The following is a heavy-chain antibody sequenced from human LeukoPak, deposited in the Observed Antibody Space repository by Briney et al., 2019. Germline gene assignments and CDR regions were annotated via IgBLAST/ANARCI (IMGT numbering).Heavy chain of an antibody. J-gene: IGHJ4*02. D-gene: IGHD3-10*01. V-gene: IGHV1-18*01. Sequence: XMGXXSAYNGNTNYAQKLQGRVTMTTDTSTSTAYMELRSLRSDDTAVYYCARDLITMVRGAHLFDYWGQGTLVTVST. CDR2: XSAYNGNT. CDR3: ARDLITMVRGAHLFDY.